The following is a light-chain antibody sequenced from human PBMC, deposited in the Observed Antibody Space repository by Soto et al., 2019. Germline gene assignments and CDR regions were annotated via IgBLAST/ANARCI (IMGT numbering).Light chain of an antibody. Sequence: DIQMTQSPSTLSASVGDRVTITCRASQSIRSWLAWYQQKPGRAPKLLIYKASILENGVPSRFSGSGSGTEFTLTISSLQPDDFATYYCQQYSSYFNTFGQGTRLEIK. V-gene: IGKV1-5*03. CDR3: QQYSSYFNT. CDR2: KAS. J-gene: IGKJ5*01. CDR1: QSIRSW.